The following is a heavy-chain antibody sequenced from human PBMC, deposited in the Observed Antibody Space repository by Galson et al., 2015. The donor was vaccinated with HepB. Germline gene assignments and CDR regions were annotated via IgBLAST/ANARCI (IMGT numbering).Heavy chain of an antibody. V-gene: IGHV1-18*04. CDR2: ISVYKGNT. CDR3: ARDGSRNYYDSRAYYPTDY. D-gene: IGHD3-22*01. CDR1: GYTFINHD. Sequence: SVKVSCKASGYTFINHDIHWVRQAPGQGLEWVGWISVYKGNTNYAQKFQGRVTLTTDTSTRTAYMELRSLRSDDTAVYYCARDGSRNYYDSRAYYPTDYWGQGTLVTVSS. J-gene: IGHJ4*02.